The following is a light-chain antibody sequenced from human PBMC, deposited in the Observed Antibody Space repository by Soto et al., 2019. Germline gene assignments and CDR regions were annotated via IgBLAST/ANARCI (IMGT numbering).Light chain of an antibody. Sequence: QSALTQPPSASGSAGQSVTISCTGTSSDVGGYNYVSWYQQHPGKAPKLMIYEVTKRPSGVPDRFSGSKSGNTASLTVSGLQAEDESDYYCSSYAGSNILLFGGGTKLTV. J-gene: IGLJ3*02. CDR1: SSDVGGYNY. CDR3: SSYAGSNILL. CDR2: EVT. V-gene: IGLV2-8*01.